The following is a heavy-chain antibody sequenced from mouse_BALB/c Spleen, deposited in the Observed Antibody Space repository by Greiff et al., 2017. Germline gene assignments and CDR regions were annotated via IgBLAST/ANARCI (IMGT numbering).Heavy chain of an antibody. D-gene: IGHD2-1*01. CDR2: ISSGGST. V-gene: IGHV5-6-5*01. J-gene: IGHJ2*01. Sequence: DVMLVESGGGLVKPGGSLKLSCAASGFTFSSYAMSWVRQTQEKRLEWVASISSGGSTYYPDSVKGRFTISRDNARNILYLQMSSLRSEDTAMYYCARGKDGNFFDYWGQGTTLTVSS. CDR1: GFTFSSYA. CDR3: ARGKDGNFFDY.